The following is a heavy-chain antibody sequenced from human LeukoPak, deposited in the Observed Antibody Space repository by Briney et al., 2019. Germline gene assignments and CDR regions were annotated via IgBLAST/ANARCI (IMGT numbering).Heavy chain of an antibody. Sequence: SETLSLTCAVYGGSFSGYYWSWIRQPPGKGLEWIGEINHSGSTNYNPSLKSRVTISVDTSKNQFSLKLSSVTAADTAVYYCARGSATVTGFDLWGRGTLVTVSS. D-gene: IGHD4-17*01. V-gene: IGHV4-34*01. CDR1: GGSFSGYY. CDR2: INHSGST. CDR3: ARGSATVTGFDL. J-gene: IGHJ2*01.